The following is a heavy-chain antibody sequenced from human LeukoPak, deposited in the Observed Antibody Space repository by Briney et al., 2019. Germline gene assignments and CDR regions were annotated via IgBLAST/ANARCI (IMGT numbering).Heavy chain of an antibody. D-gene: IGHD6-6*01. CDR2: IIPIFGTA. V-gene: IGHV1-69*05. CDR1: GGTFSSYA. Sequence: GASVKVSCKASGGTFSSYAIRWVRQAPGQGLEWMGGIIPIFGTAHYAQKFQGRVTITTDESTSTAYMELSSLRSEDTAVYYCARVIERDHSSSRRGSDAFDIWGQGTMVTVSS. CDR3: ARVIERDHSSSRRGSDAFDI. J-gene: IGHJ3*02.